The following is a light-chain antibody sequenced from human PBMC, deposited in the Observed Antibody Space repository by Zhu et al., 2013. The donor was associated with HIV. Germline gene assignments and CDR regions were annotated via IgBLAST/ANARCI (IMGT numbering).Light chain of an antibody. Sequence: DIQMTQSPASLSASVGDRVTITCRASQSISDYLNWYQVKPGKVPKLLIFAASILQGGVLSRFSGRRSGTDFTLTISSLQPEDFATYYCQQTYSTLSSFGQGTKLDIK. J-gene: IGKJ2*03. CDR1: QSISDY. CDR3: QQTYSTLSS. CDR2: AAS. V-gene: IGKV1-39*01.